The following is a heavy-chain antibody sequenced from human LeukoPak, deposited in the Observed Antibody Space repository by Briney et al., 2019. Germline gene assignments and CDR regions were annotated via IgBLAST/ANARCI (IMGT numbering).Heavy chain of an antibody. D-gene: IGHD6-13*01. Sequence: GGSLRLSCAASGFTFSSYGMHWVRQAPGKGLEWVSVIYSGGSTYYADSVKGRFTISRDNSKNTLYLQMNSLRAEDTAVYYCARTIAAAYFDYWGQGTLVTVSS. J-gene: IGHJ4*02. CDR2: IYSGGST. CDR3: ARTIAAAYFDY. V-gene: IGHV3-NL1*01. CDR1: GFTFSSYG.